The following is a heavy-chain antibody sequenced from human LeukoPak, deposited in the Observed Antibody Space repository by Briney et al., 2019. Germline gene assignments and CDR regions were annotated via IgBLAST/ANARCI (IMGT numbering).Heavy chain of an antibody. CDR3: ARDPHTSNQPDY. CDR1: GASISDTHW. Sequence: PSGTLSLTCAVSGASISDTHWWSWVRQPPGKGLEWIGEIYKSGSPNYNPSLRSRVAISEDKFENQFLLKLTSVTAADTAVYYCARDPHTSNQPDYWGQGTLVTVSS. D-gene: IGHD2-2*01. CDR2: IYKSGSP. J-gene: IGHJ4*02. V-gene: IGHV4-4*02.